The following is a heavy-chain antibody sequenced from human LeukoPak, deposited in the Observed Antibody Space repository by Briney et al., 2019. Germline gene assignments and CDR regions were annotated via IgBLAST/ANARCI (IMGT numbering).Heavy chain of an antibody. V-gene: IGHV1-2*02. CDR2: INSNSGGT. D-gene: IGHD1-7*01. Sequence: ASVKVSCMASGYTFTTYYIHWVRQAPGQGLEWMGWINSNSGGTHYAQTFQDRVTMTRDTYITTAYMELSSLRSDDTAVYYCARENYVYDYWGQGTLVTVSS. CDR3: ARENYVYDY. J-gene: IGHJ4*02. CDR1: GYTFTTYY.